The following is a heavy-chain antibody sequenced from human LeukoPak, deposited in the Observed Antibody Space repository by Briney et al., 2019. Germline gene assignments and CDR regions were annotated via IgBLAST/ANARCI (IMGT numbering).Heavy chain of an antibody. CDR2: IWYDGSNK. J-gene: IGHJ4*02. Sequence: GRSLRLSCAASGSTFSSYGMHWVRQAPGNGLEWVAVIWYDGSNKYYADSVKGRFTISRDNSKNTLYLQMNSLRAEDTAVYYCAKDPASYYYDSSGYYYGEWGQGTLVTVSS. CDR3: AKDPASYYYDSSGYYYGE. V-gene: IGHV3-33*06. CDR1: GSTFSSYG. D-gene: IGHD3-22*01.